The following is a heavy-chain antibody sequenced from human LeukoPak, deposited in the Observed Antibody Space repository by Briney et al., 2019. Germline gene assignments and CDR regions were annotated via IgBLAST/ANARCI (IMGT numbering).Heavy chain of an antibody. CDR2: IIPIFGTA. CDR1: GGTFSSYA. Sequence: SVKVSCKASGGTFSSYAISWVRQAPGQGLEWMGGIIPIFGTANYAQKFQGRVTITADESTSTTYMELSSLRSEDTAEYYCARTTYYYDSSGYYRYAFDIWGQGTMVTVSS. D-gene: IGHD3-22*01. CDR3: ARTTYYYDSSGYYRYAFDI. J-gene: IGHJ3*02. V-gene: IGHV1-69*13.